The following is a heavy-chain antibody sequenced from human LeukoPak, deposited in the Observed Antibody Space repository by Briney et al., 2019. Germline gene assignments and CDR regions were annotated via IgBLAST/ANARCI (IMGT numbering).Heavy chain of an antibody. D-gene: IGHD3-10*01. J-gene: IGHJ4*02. CDR3: ARGLGSGSYYPYFDY. V-gene: IGHV3-11*01. CDR2: ISSSGSTI. CDR1: GFTFSDYY. Sequence: GGSLRLSCAASGFTFSDYYMSGIRQAPGRGLEGVSYISSSGSTIYYADSVKGRFTISRDNAKNSLYLQMNSLRAEDTAVYYCARGLGSGSYYPYFDYWGQGTLVTVSS.